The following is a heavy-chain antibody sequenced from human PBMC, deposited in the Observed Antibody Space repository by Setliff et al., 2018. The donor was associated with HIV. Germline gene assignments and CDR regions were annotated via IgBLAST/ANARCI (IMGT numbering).Heavy chain of an antibody. J-gene: IGHJ5*02. CDR1: GFTFSSYA. CDR3: AKAGSSYYYDSSGYPPGLS. V-gene: IGHV3-23*01. Sequence: PGGSLRLSCAASGFTFSSYAMSWVRQAPGKGLEWVSAISGSGGSTYYADSVKGRFTISRDNSKNTLYLQMNSLRAEDTAVYYCAKAGSSYYYDSSGYPPGLSWGQGTLVTVSS. CDR2: ISGSGGST. D-gene: IGHD3-22*01.